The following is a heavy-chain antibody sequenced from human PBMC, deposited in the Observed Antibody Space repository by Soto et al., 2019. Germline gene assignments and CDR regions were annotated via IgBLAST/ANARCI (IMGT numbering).Heavy chain of an antibody. CDR1: GFNFSSFG. D-gene: IGHD4-17*01. J-gene: IGHJ4*02. CDR2: LSYDGSKE. V-gene: IGHV3-30*18. CDR3: AKRLLRGTTLSVLDY. Sequence: GGSLRLSCAASGFNFSSFGMHWVRQAPGKGLEWVALLSYDGSKEYYADSVKGRFSVSRDNSKNTLYLQINSLRVEDTAVYFCAKRLLRGTTLSVLDYWGRGTLVTVSS.